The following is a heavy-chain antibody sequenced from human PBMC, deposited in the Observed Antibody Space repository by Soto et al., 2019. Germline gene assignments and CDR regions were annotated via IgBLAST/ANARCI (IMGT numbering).Heavy chain of an antibody. CDR2: VYYGGRS. CDR3: ARLHGYCLRGSCNGHSAMDV. J-gene: IGHJ6*02. D-gene: IGHD2-15*01. Sequence: QLQLQESGPGLVKPSETLSLTCTVSSAPVSSTTYTWGCIRQPPGKGLEWVASVYYGGRSYYNPTLNKRATISVEKSQNAFPVKMTSVTAADTAVYYCARLHGYCLRGSCNGHSAMDVWGQGTTVTVSS. CDR1: SAPVSSTTYT. V-gene: IGHV4-39*01.